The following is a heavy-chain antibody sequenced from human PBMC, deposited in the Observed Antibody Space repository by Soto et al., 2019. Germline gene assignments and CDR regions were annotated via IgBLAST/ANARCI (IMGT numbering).Heavy chain of an antibody. CDR1: GFTFSSYG. Sequence: QVQLVESGGGVVQPGRSLRLSCAASGFTFSSYGMHWVRQAPGKGLERVAVIWYDGSNKYYADSVKGRFTISRNNYNNTRYLGINSLIAEDKAVYYCARAGEGDFWGGYPDPNKMAVWGKGTTVIVSS. J-gene: IGHJ6*04. CDR3: ARAGEGDFWGGYPDPNKMAV. D-gene: IGHD3-3*01. CDR2: IWYDGSNK. V-gene: IGHV3-33*01.